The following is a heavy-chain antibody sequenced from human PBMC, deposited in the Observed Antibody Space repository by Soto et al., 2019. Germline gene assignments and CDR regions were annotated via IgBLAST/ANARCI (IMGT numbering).Heavy chain of an antibody. CDR2: IWYDGSNK. V-gene: IGHV3-33*01. CDR1: GFTFSSYG. J-gene: IGHJ4*02. D-gene: IGHD6-19*01. CDR3: AREGERYSSGWYYFDY. Sequence: QVQLVECGGGVVQPGRSLRLSCAASGFTFSSYGMHWVRQAPGKGLEWVAVIWYDGSNKYYADSVKGRFTISRDNSKNTLYLQMNSLRAEDTAVYYCAREGERYSSGWYYFDYWGQGTLVTVSS.